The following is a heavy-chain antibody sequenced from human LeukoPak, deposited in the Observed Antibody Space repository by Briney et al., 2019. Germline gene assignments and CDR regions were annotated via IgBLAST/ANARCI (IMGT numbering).Heavy chain of an antibody. CDR1: GFTVSSNY. V-gene: IGHV3-53*01. D-gene: IGHD3-22*01. J-gene: IGHJ4*02. CDR3: ATRRGRSSGYYPPSY. Sequence: GGSLRLSCAASGFTVSSNYMSWVRQSPGRGLECVSVIYSGRSTYYADSVKGRFTISRDNSKNTLYLQMNSLRAEDTAVYYCATRRGRSSGYYPPSYWGQGTLSPSPQ. CDR2: IYSGRST.